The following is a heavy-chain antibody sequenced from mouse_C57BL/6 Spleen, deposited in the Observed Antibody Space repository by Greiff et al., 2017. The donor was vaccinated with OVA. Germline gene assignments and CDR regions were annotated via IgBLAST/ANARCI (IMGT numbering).Heavy chain of an antibody. V-gene: IGHV1-4*01. Sequence: VKLVESGAELARPGASVKMSCKASGYTFTSYTMHWVKQRPGQGLEWIGYINPSSGYTKYNQKFKDKATLTADKSSSTAYMQLSSLTSEDSAVYYCARSPANWDYFDYWGQGTTLTVSS. CDR3: ARSPANWDYFDY. D-gene: IGHD4-1*01. CDR2: INPSSGYT. CDR1: GYTFTSYT. J-gene: IGHJ2*01.